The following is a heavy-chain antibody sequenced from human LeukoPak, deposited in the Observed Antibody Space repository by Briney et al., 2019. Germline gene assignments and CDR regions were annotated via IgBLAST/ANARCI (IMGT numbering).Heavy chain of an antibody. J-gene: IGHJ4*02. D-gene: IGHD3-22*01. CDR1: GYTFTGYY. CDR2: INPNSGGT. V-gene: IGHV1-2*02. CDR3: ARDQPWDSSGYYSS. Sequence: ASVKVSCKASGYTFTGYYMHWVRQAPGQGLEWMGWINPNSGGTNYAQKFQGRVTMTRDTSISTAYMELSRLRSDDTAVYYRARDQPWDSSGYYSSWGQGTLVTVSS.